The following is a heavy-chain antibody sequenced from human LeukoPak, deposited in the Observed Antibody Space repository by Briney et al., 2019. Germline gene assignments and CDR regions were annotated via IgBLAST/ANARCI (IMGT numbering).Heavy chain of an antibody. J-gene: IGHJ3*02. CDR1: GGSISSGSYY. CDR2: IYTSGST. D-gene: IGHD3-3*01. Sequence: SQTLSLTCTVSGGSISSGSYYWSWIRQPAGKGLEWIGRIYTSGSTNYNPSLKSRVTMSVDTSKNQFSLKLSSVTAADTAVYYCARDIILEWSSRAFDIWGQGTMVTVSS. V-gene: IGHV4-61*02. CDR3: ARDIILEWSSRAFDI.